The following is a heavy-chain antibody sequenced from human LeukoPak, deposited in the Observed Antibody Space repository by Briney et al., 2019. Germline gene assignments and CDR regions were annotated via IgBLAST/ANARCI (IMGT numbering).Heavy chain of an antibody. CDR1: GFTFSSYA. CDR3: ATNYYGSDETG. D-gene: IGHD3-10*01. CDR2: ISGSGGST. J-gene: IGHJ4*02. Sequence: GGSLRLSCAVSGFTFSSYAMSWVRQAPGKGLEWVSAISGSGGSTYYADSVKGRFTISRDNSKNTLYLQMNSLRAEDTAVYYCATNYYGSDETGWGQGTLVTVSS. V-gene: IGHV3-23*01.